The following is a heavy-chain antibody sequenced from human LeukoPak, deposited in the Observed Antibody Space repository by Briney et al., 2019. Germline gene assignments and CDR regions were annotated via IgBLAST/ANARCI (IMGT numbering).Heavy chain of an antibody. J-gene: IGHJ3*02. CDR2: INHSGST. CDR3: ARDCSGGSCYGAFDI. V-gene: IGHV4-34*01. Sequence: SETLSLTCAVYGGSFSGYYWSWIRQPPGKGLEWIGEINHSGSTNYNPSLKSRVTISVDTSKNQFSLKLSSVTATDTAVYYCARDCSGGSCYGAFDIWGQGTMVTVSS. CDR1: GGSFSGYY. D-gene: IGHD2-15*01.